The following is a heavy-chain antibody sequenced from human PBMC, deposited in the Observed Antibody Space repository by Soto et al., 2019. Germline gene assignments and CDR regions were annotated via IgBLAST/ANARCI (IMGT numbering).Heavy chain of an antibody. Sequence: QVQLVQSGAEVKKPGDSVKVSCKASGYTFTRSGISWVRQAPGQGLEWMGWMSAYNGNPNYAQKFQGRVTMTTDTSARTAYMGLGSVRSDDTCVYYCERDGGVHTRFEPWGQGTLVTVSS. CDR2: MSAYNGNP. D-gene: IGHD2-8*02. CDR3: ERDGGVHTRFEP. CDR1: GYTFTRSG. J-gene: IGHJ5*02. V-gene: IGHV1-18*01.